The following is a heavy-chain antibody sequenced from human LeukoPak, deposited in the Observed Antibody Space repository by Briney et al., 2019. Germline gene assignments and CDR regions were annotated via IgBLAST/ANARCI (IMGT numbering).Heavy chain of an antibody. CDR1: GFTFSGYE. V-gene: IGHV3-48*03. Sequence: GGSLRLSCAASGFTFSGYEMNWVRQAPGKGLEWVSYISSSGTTIYYADFVKGRFTVSRDNAKNSLYLQMNGLRAEDTAVYYCAELGITMIGGVWGKGTTVTISS. CDR2: ISSSGTTI. CDR3: AELGITMIGGV. J-gene: IGHJ6*04. D-gene: IGHD3-10*02.